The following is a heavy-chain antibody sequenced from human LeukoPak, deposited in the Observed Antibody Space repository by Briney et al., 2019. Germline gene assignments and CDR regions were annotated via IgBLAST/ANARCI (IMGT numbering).Heavy chain of an antibody. V-gene: IGHV4-39*01. CDR3: ARWLQGAYYFDY. CDR1: GGSISSSSYY. CDR2: IYHSGST. D-gene: IGHD5-24*01. J-gene: IGHJ4*02. Sequence: KTSETLSLTCTVSGGSISSSSYYWGWIRQPPGKGLEWIGSIYHSGSTYYNPSLKSRVTISVDTSKNQFSLKLSSVTAADTAVYYCARWLQGAYYFDYWGQGTLVTVSS.